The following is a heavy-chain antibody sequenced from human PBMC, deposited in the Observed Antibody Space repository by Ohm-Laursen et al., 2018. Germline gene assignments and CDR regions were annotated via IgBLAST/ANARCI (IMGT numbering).Heavy chain of an antibody. D-gene: IGHD6-19*01. CDR2: IYNGGST. V-gene: IGHV3-53*01. Sequence: SLRLSCAASGFTFSSYAMSWVRQAPGKGLEWVSVIYNGGSTYYADSVKGRFTVSRDNSKNTLYLQMNSLRAEDTAVYYCARDVSSGWYFDYWGQGTLVTVSS. J-gene: IGHJ4*02. CDR3: ARDVSSGWYFDY. CDR1: GFTFSSYA.